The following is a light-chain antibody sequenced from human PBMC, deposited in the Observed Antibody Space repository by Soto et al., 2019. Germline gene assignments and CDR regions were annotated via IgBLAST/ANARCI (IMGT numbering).Light chain of an antibody. J-gene: IGLJ1*01. Sequence: QSVLPQPPSVSAAPGQRVTISCSGSSSSIGAGYDVHWYQQLPGTAPKLLIYGNSNRPSGVPDRFSGSRSGTSASLAITGLQAEDEADYYCQSYDSSLSGYVFGTGTKVTVL. CDR3: QSYDSSLSGYV. V-gene: IGLV1-40*01. CDR1: SSSIGAGYD. CDR2: GNS.